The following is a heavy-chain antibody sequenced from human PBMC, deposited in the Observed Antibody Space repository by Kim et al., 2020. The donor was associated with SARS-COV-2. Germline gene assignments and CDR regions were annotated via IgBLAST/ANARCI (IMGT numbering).Heavy chain of an antibody. J-gene: IGHJ4*02. D-gene: IGHD6-19*01. Sequence: GGSLRLSCAASGFTFSSYAMHWVRQAPGKGLEWVAVISYDGSNKYYADSVKGRFTISRDNSKNTLYLQMNSLRAEDTAVYYCARGPVSSGWYFIYWGQGTLVTVSA. CDR2: ISYDGSNK. CDR1: GFTFSSYA. CDR3: ARGPVSSGWYFIY. V-gene: IGHV3-30*04.